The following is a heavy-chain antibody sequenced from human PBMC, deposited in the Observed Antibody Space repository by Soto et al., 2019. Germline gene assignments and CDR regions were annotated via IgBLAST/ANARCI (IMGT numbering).Heavy chain of an antibody. D-gene: IGHD3-22*01. CDR3: ARAGAFYETSGYPWCTCDI. CDR1: GYTLTSSG. CDR2: ISAYNGNT. Sequence: QVHLVQSGAEVKKPGASVKVSCKASGYTLTSSGISWVRQAPGQGLQWMGWISAYNGNTNDADKFQGRVTMTTDTSTSTAHVEVRNLRSADTAVYYCARAGAFYETSGYPWCTCDIWGQGKMVPVSS. V-gene: IGHV1-18*01. J-gene: IGHJ3*02.